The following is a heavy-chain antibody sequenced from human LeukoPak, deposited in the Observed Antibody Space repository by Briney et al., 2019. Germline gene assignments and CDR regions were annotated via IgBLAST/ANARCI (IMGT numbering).Heavy chain of an antibody. CDR3: ARTITVNWFDP. V-gene: IGHV4-39*07. D-gene: IGHD5-12*01. CDR1: GGSISSSTYY. CDR2: IFYSGST. J-gene: IGHJ5*02. Sequence: PSETLSLTCTVSGGSISSSTYYWGWIRQPPGKGLEWIGNIFYSGSTHYNPSLKSRVTISVDTSKNQFSLKLSSVTAADTAVYYCARTITVNWFDPWGQGTLVTVSS.